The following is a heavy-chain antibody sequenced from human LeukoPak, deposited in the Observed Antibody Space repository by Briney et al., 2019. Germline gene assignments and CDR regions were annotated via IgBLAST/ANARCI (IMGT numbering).Heavy chain of an antibody. CDR3: ARGVTVWYFDY. Sequence: SETLSLTCTVSGGSLSSYYWSWIRQPPGKGLEWIGYIYYSGSTNYNPSLKSRVTISVDTSKNQFSLKLSSVTAADTAVYYCARGVTVWYFDYWGQGTLVTVSS. D-gene: IGHD3-16*01. CDR2: IYYSGST. CDR1: GGSLSSYY. J-gene: IGHJ4*02. V-gene: IGHV4-59*01.